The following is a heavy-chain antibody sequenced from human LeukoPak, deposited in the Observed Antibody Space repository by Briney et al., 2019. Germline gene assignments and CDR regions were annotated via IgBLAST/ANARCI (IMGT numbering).Heavy chain of an antibody. CDR2: IWFDGGKI. CDR3: AKQFPAKQYSSGPYYFDY. J-gene: IGHJ4*02. CDR1: GFPFSSYV. D-gene: IGHD6-19*01. V-gene: IGHV3-33*06. Sequence: GGSLRLSCAASGFPFSSYVMHWLRQTPGKGLEWVAVIWFDGGKIYYADSVKGRFTISRDNSKNTLYLQMNSLRAEDTAVYYCAKQFPAKQYSSGPYYFDYWGQGTLVTVSS.